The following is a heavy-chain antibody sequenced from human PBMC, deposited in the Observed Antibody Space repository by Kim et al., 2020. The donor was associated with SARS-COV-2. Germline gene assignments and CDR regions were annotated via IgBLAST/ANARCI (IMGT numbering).Heavy chain of an antibody. CDR1: GGTFSSYT. D-gene: IGHD1-26*01. CDR2: IIPILGIA. J-gene: IGHJ6*02. Sequence: SVKVSCKASGGTFSSYTISWVRQAPGQGLEWMGRIIPILGIANYAQKFQGRVTITADKSTSTAYMELSSLRSEDTAVYYCAILSAGLEWELMPPYYYGMDVWGQGTTVTVSS. V-gene: IGHV1-69*02. CDR3: AILSAGLEWELMPPYYYGMDV.